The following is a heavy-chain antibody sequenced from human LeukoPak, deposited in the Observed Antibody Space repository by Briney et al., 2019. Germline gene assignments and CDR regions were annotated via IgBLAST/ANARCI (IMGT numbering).Heavy chain of an antibody. D-gene: IGHD3-10*01. CDR3: ARVVRILWFGESISPLYYYYMDV. CDR1: GFTFSSYG. CDR2: IKQDGSEK. Sequence: PGGSLRLSCAASGFTFSSYGMHWVRQAPGKGLEWVANIKQDGSEKYYVDSVKGRFTISRDNAKNSLYLQMNSLRAEDTAVYYCARVVRILWFGESISPLYYYYMDVWGKGTTVTISS. J-gene: IGHJ6*03. V-gene: IGHV3-7*01.